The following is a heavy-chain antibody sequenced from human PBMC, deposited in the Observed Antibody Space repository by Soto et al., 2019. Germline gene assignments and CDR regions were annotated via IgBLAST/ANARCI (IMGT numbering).Heavy chain of an antibody. CDR3: AKDYSNDGVGLPYYYYGMDV. CDR2: ISYDGSNK. D-gene: IGHD4-4*01. V-gene: IGHV3-30*18. J-gene: IGHJ6*02. CDR1: GFTFSSYG. Sequence: QVQLVESGGGVVQPGRSLRLSCAASGFTFSSYGMHWVRQAPGKGLEWVAVISYDGSNKYYADSVKGRFTISRDNSKNTLYLQMTSLRAEDTAVYYCAKDYSNDGVGLPYYYYGMDVWGQGTTVTVSS.